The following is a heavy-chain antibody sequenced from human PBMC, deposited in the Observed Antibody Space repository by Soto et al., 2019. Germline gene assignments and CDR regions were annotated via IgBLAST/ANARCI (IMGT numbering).Heavy chain of an antibody. J-gene: IGHJ4*02. D-gene: IGHD3-10*01. Sequence: SETLSLTCTVSGGSTTRDYWSWIRQPPGKGLEWLGYIFHSLGAKYNPSLGSRGTISLDTSKNQLSLSLRSVTAADTAIYFCVRDPNGSGDYWGQGTLVTVSS. CDR3: VRDPNGSGDY. CDR1: GGSTTRDY. V-gene: IGHV4-59*01. CDR2: IFHSLGA.